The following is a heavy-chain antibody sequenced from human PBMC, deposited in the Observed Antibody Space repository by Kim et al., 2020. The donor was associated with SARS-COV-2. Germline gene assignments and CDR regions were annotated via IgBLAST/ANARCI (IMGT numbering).Heavy chain of an antibody. D-gene: IGHD3-10*01. CDR2: IYSGGST. CDR1: GFTVSSNY. V-gene: IGHV3-53*01. Sequence: GGSLRLSCAASGFTVSSNYMSWVRQAPGKGLEWVSVIYSGGSTYYADSVKGRFTISRDNSKNTLYLQMNSLRAEDTAVYYCARVMFARYYGSGSSDAFDIWGQGTMVTVSS. CDR3: ARVMFARYYGSGSSDAFDI. J-gene: IGHJ3*02.